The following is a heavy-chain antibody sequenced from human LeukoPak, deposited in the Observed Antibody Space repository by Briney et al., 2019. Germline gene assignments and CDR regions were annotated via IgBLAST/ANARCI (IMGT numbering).Heavy chain of an antibody. J-gene: IGHJ6*03. V-gene: IGHV4-34*01. D-gene: IGHD2-15*01. CDR1: GGSSSGYY. CDR3: ARHVRSGGSWGPYYYYYYMDV. Sequence: SETLSLTCAVYGGSSSGYYWSWIRQPPGKGLEWIGEINHSGSTNYNPSLKSRVTISVDTSKNQFSLKLSSVTAADTAVYYCARHVRSGGSWGPYYYYYYMDVWGKGTTVTISS. CDR2: INHSGST.